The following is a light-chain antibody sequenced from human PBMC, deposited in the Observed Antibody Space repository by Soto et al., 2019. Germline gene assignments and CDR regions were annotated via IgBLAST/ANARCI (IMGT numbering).Light chain of an antibody. V-gene: IGLV2-23*01. Sequence: QSALAQPASASGSPGQSITISCTGTSSDVGGYDLVSWYQQPPGKAPKLMIYEDTKRPSGLSTRFSGSKSGNAASLTISGLQAEDEADYYCCSYAGSGTFVFGTGTKVTVL. CDR1: SSDVGGYDL. CDR3: CSYAGSGTFV. J-gene: IGLJ1*01. CDR2: EDT.